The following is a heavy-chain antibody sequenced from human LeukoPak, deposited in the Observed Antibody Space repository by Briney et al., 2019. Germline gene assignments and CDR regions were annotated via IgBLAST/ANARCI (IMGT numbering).Heavy chain of an antibody. CDR2: IIPIFGTA. Sequence: SEKVSCKASGGTFSSYAISWVRQAPGQGLEWMGGIIPIFGTANYAQKFQGRVTITADKSTSTAYMELSSLRSEDTAVYYCARDHYSNSGNYYYGMDVWGKGTTVTVSS. J-gene: IGHJ6*04. CDR1: GGTFSSYA. CDR3: ARDHYSNSGNYYYGMDV. D-gene: IGHD3-10*01. V-gene: IGHV1-69*06.